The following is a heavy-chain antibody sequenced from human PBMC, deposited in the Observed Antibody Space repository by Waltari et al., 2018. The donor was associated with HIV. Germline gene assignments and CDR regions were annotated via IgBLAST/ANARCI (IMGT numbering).Heavy chain of an antibody. V-gene: IGHV1-69*01. CDR1: GGSFISYA. Sequence: QVQLVQSGAEVKKPGSSVKVSCKASGGSFISYAICWVRQAPGQGLEWMGGIIPIFGTPDYAQNFQGRVTITADESTSTAYMELSSLRSEDTAVYYCARGTYDSPYLFYYWGQGTLVTVSS. J-gene: IGHJ4*02. D-gene: IGHD3-22*01. CDR3: ARGTYDSPYLFYY. CDR2: IIPIFGTP.